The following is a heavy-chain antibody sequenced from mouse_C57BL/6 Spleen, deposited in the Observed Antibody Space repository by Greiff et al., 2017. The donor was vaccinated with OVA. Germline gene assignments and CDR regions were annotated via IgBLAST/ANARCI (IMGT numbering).Heavy chain of an antibody. CDR2: IYPRSGNT. V-gene: IGHV1-81*01. D-gene: IGHD1-1*01. CDR1: GYTFTSYG. Sequence: VQLQQSGAELARPGASVKLSCKASGYTFTSYGISWVKQRTGQGLEWIGEIYPRSGNTYYNEKFKGKATLTADKSSSTAYMELRSLTSEDSAVYFCARAEIYGSRYFGVWGTGTTVTVSS. CDR3: ARAEIYGSRYFGV. J-gene: IGHJ1*03.